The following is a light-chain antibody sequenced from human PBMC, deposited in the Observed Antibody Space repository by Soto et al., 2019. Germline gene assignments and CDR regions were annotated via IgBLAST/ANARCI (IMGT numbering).Light chain of an antibody. CDR2: DAS. J-gene: IGKJ1*01. CDR3: QHYNSYSEA. Sequence: GDRVTITCRASQTISSWLAWYQQKPGKAPTLLIYDASTLERGVPSRFSGTGSGTEFTLSIDSLQPDDFATYYCQHYNSYSEAFGQGTKVELK. V-gene: IGKV1-5*01. CDR1: QTISSW.